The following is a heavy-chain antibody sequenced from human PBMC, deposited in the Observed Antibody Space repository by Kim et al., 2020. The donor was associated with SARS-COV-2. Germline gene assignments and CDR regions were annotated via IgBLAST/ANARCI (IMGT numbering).Heavy chain of an antibody. Sequence: SETLSLTCTVSGGSISSGGYYWSWIRQHPGKGLEWIGYIYYSGSTYYNPSLKSRVTISVDTSKNQFSLKLSSVTAADTAVYYCASWRGSSWPNWFDPWGQGTLVTVSS. D-gene: IGHD6-13*01. J-gene: IGHJ5*02. CDR1: GGSISSGGYY. CDR3: ASWRGSSWPNWFDP. V-gene: IGHV4-31*03. CDR2: IYYSGST.